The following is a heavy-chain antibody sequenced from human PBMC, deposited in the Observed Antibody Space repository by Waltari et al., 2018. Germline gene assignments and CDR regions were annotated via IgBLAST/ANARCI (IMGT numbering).Heavy chain of an antibody. Sequence: QVQLQQWGAGLLKPSETLSLTCAVYGGSFSGYYWSWIRQPPGKGLEWIGEINHSGSTNDNPSLKIRVTMSLDTSKNQFSLKLCFVTAADTAVYYCASGLVFNGGYCSGCSCYSNYYAFYICCQGTMVTVSS. D-gene: IGHD2-15*01. CDR2: INHSGST. CDR3: ASGLVFNGGYCSGCSCYSNYYAFYI. V-gene: IGHV4-34*01. CDR1: GGSFSGYY. J-gene: IGHJ3*02.